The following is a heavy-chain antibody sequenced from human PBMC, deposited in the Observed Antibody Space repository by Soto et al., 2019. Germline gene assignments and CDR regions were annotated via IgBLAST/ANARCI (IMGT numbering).Heavy chain of an antibody. V-gene: IGHV4-39*07. CDR1: GCSISSSSSY. D-gene: IGHD2-21*01. CDR2: ISYSGST. CDR3: ATLPPRIVVVFTEMPT. Sequence: SETLSLTCTFSGCSISSSSSYWGWIRQPPGKGLEWIGSISYSGSTYYNPSLRSRVSMSVDKSNNEFSLSLTSVTAADTAVYYCATLPPRIVVVFTEMPTWGQGILVTVSS. J-gene: IGHJ5*02.